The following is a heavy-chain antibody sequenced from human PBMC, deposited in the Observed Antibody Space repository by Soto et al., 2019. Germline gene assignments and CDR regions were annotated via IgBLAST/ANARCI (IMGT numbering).Heavy chain of an antibody. CDR3: ARESASGIAAAGGVNDP. D-gene: IGHD6-13*01. CDR1: GGSISSGGYY. V-gene: IGHV4-31*03. J-gene: IGHJ5*02. Sequence: SETLSLTCTVSGGSISSGGYYWSWIRQHPGKGLEWIGYIYYSGSTYYNPSLKSRVTISVDTSKNQFSLKLSSVTAADTAVYYCARESASGIAAAGGVNDPWGQGTLVTVSS. CDR2: IYYSGST.